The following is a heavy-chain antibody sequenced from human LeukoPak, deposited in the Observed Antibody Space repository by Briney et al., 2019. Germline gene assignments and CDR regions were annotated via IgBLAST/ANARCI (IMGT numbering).Heavy chain of an antibody. CDR1: GGSFSGYY. D-gene: IGHD6-13*01. CDR2: INHSGST. CDR3: ARGRLAAAGDYFDY. V-gene: IGHV4-34*01. J-gene: IGHJ4*02. Sequence: SETLSLTCAVYGGSFSGYYWSWIRQPPGKGLEWIGEINHSGSTNYNPSLKSRVTISVDTSKNQFSPKLSSVTAADTAVYYCARGRLAAAGDYFDYWGPGTLVTVSS.